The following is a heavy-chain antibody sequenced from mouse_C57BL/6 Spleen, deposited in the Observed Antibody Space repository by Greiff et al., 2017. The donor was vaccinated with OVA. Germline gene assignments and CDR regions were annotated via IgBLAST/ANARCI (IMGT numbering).Heavy chain of an antibody. V-gene: IGHV10-1*01. CDR1: GFSFNTYA. Sequence: VQLKESGGGLVQPKGSLKLSCAASGFSFNTYAMNWVRQAPGKGLEWVARIRSKSNNYATYYADSVKDRFTISRDDSESLLYLQMNNLKTKDTATEYCVRHDYAGRRAMDDWGQGTSVTVSS. CDR3: VRHDYAGRRAMDD. D-gene: IGHD2-4*01. CDR2: IRSKSNNYAT. J-gene: IGHJ4*01.